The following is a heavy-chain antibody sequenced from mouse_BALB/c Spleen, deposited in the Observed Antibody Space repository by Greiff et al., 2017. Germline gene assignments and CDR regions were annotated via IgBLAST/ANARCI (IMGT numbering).Heavy chain of an antibody. CDR2: ISNGGGST. V-gene: IGHV5-12-2*01. D-gene: IGHD1-2*01. J-gene: IGHJ3*01. Sequence: EVQGVESGGGLVQPGGSLKLSCAASGFTFSSYTMSWVRQTPEKRLEWVAYISNGGGSTYYPDTVKGRFTISRDNAKNTLYLQMSSLKSEDTAMYYCASPFYYGYGGFAYWGQGTLVTVSA. CDR3: ASPFYYGYGGFAY. CDR1: GFTFSSYT.